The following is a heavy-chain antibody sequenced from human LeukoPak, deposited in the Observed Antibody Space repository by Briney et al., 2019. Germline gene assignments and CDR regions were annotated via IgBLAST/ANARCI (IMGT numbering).Heavy chain of an antibody. CDR3: AARSEPGIAAAVPTRNLDMDV. D-gene: IGHD6-13*01. CDR1: GYTFTGYY. Sequence: ASVKVSCKASGYTFTGYYMHWVRQAPGQGLEWMGWINPNSGGTNYAQKFQGRVTMTRDTSISTAYMELNRLRSDDTAVYYCAARSEPGIAAAVPTRNLDMDVWGKGTPVTISS. CDR2: INPNSGGT. V-gene: IGHV1-2*02. J-gene: IGHJ6*03.